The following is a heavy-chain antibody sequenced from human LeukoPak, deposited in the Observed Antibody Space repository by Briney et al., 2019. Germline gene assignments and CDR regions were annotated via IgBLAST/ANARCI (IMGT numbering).Heavy chain of an antibody. CDR3: ARDQNLAFAVYYYYYMDV. V-gene: IGHV3-30*04. J-gene: IGHJ6*03. Sequence: GRSLRLSCAASGFTFSSYAMHWVRQAPGKGLEWVAVISYDGSNKYYADSVKGRFTISRDNSKNTLYLQMNSLRAEDTAVYYCARDQNLAFAVYYYYYMDVWGKGTTVTVSS. D-gene: IGHD2/OR15-2a*01. CDR1: GFTFSSYA. CDR2: ISYDGSNK.